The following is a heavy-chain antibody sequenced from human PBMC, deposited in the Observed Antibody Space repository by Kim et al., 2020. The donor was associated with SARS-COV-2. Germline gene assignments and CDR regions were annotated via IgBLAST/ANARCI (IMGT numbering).Heavy chain of an antibody. Sequence: GGSLRLSCAASGFTFGDYAMHWVRQAPGKGLEWVSGITWNSATTAYADSVKGRFTISRDNAKNSLSLQMNSLRPEDTALYYCAKERTYDFWSGIYMDVWGEGTTVTVS. CDR2: ITWNSATT. D-gene: IGHD3-3*01. CDR1: GFTFGDYA. V-gene: IGHV3-9*01. CDR3: AKERTYDFWSGIYMDV. J-gene: IGHJ6*03.